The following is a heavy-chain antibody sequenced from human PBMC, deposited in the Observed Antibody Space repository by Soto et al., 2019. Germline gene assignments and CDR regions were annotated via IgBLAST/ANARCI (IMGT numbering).Heavy chain of an antibody. D-gene: IGHD4-4*01. CDR2: RRYKRNSYTT. J-gene: IGHJ6*01. V-gene: IGHV3-72*01. CDR1: GFTFSYHY. Sequence: PGGSRRLSCAASGFTFSYHYMDWVRQAPGKGLEWVGRRRYKRNSYTTEYAASGKGRFTISRDDSENSVFLQMNSLKSAPTPVHDSTRAAVRETGLDVCRRRSTVTVSS. CDR3: TRAAVRETGLDV.